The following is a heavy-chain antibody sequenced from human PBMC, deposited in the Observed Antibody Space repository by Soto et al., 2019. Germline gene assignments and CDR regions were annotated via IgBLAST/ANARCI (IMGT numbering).Heavy chain of an antibody. CDR2: IYSGGYT. J-gene: IGHJ4*02. CDR1: GFTVSNNY. CDR3: APAPGGGGY. D-gene: IGHD3-10*01. Sequence: EVQLVESGGGLIQPGGSLRLSCAVSGFTVSNNYMSWVRQAPGKGLEGVSVIYSGGYTAYGDSVKGRFTISRDNSKNTLYLKKNSPGAAARGVFYWAPAPGGGGYWGQGTLVTVSS. V-gene: IGHV3-53*01.